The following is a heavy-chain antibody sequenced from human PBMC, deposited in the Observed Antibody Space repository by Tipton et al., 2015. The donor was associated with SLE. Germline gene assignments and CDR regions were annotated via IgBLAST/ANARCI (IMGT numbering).Heavy chain of an antibody. CDR1: GFIFATYD. CDR3: ARDRQRDYTFYYYMDV. J-gene: IGHJ6*03. CDR2: IGTGGDS. Sequence: SLRLSCAASGFIFATYDMHWVRQPTGKGLEWIAAIGTGGDSYYTDSVKGRFTIARESAKSSLFLQLNSLRAADTAVYYCARDRQRDYTFYYYMDVWGRGTTVTVSS. V-gene: IGHV3-13*01.